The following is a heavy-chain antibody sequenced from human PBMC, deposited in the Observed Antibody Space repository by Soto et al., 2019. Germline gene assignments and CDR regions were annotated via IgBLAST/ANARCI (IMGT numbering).Heavy chain of an antibody. Sequence: QVQMQESGPGLVKPSQTLSLTCTVSGGSISSGDYYWRWIRQPPGKGLEWIGYIYYSGSTYYTPSRRGRVTIAGDTSRNQVSLKLSSVTAADTAVYYVARCQSDGAPGYWGQGTLVTVSS. V-gene: IGHV4-30-4*01. J-gene: IGHJ4*02. D-gene: IGHD4-17*01. CDR2: IYYSGST. CDR1: GGSISSGDYY. CDR3: ARCQSDGAPGY.